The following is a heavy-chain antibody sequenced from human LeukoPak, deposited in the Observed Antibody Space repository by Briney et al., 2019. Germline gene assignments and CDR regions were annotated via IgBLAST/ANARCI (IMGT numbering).Heavy chain of an antibody. Sequence: GGSLRLSCAASGFTFSSYAMHWVRQAPGKGLEWVAVISYDGSNKYYADSVKGRFTISRDNSKNTLYLQMNSLRAEDTAVYYCARGPITMVRGVIFWGQGTLVTVSS. J-gene: IGHJ4*02. V-gene: IGHV3-30-3*01. CDR1: GFTFSSYA. CDR3: ARGPITMVRGVIF. CDR2: ISYDGSNK. D-gene: IGHD3-10*01.